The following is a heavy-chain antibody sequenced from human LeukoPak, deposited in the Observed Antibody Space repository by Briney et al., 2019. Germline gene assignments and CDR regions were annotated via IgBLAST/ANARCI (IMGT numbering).Heavy chain of an antibody. J-gene: IGHJ6*02. CDR2: IYYSGST. V-gene: IGHV4-59*01. CDR1: GGSISSYY. Sequence: PSETLSLTCTVSGGSISSYYWSWIRQPPGKGLEWIGYIYYSGSTNYNPSLKSRVTISVGTSKSQFSLKLSSVTAADTAVYYCARGPTTVVTPGKMYYYGMDVWGQGTTVTVSS. CDR3: ARGPTTVVTPGKMYYYGMDV. D-gene: IGHD4-23*01.